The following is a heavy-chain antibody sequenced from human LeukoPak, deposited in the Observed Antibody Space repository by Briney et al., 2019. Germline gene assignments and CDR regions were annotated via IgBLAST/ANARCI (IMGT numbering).Heavy chain of an antibody. D-gene: IGHD4-17*01. Sequence: GASVKVSCKASGGTFSSYAISWVRQAPGQGLEWMGRIIPILGIANYAQKFQGRVTITADKSTSTAYMELSSLRSEDTAVYYCASGDDQGSYYYYYGMDVWGQGTTVTVSS. J-gene: IGHJ6*02. CDR1: GGTFSSYA. CDR2: IIPILGIA. V-gene: IGHV1-69*04. CDR3: ASGDDQGSYYYYYGMDV.